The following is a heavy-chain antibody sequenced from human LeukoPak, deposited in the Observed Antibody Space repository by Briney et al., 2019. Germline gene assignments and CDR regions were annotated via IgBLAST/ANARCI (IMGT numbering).Heavy chain of an antibody. Sequence: ASVKVSCKASGYTFTSYDINWVRQATGQGLEWMGWMNPNSGNTGYAQKFQGRVTITRNTSISTAYMELSSLRSEDTAVYHCARGLWPHYQYGGYDPGADYWGQGTLVTVSS. J-gene: IGHJ4*02. D-gene: IGHD5-12*01. CDR3: ARGLWPHYQYGGYDPGADY. CDR1: GYTFTSYD. CDR2: MNPNSGNT. V-gene: IGHV1-8*03.